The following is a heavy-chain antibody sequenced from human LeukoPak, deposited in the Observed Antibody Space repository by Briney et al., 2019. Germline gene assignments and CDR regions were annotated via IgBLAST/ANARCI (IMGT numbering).Heavy chain of an antibody. D-gene: IGHD6-19*01. CDR3: ARAWGIAVAGSNWFDP. V-gene: IGHV3-30-3*01. CDR1: GFTFSSYA. J-gene: IGHJ5*02. Sequence: GGSLRLSCAASGFTFSSYAMHWVRQAPGKGLEWVAVISYDGSNKYYADSVKGRFTISRDNAKNSLYLQMNSLRAEDTAVYYCARAWGIAVAGSNWFDPWGQGALVTVSS. CDR2: ISYDGSNK.